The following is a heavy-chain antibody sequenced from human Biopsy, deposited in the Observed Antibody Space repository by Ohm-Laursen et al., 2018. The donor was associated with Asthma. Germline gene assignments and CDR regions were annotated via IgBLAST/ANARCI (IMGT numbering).Heavy chain of an antibody. J-gene: IGHJ6*02. V-gene: IGHV3-48*02. D-gene: IGHD3-3*01. CDR3: AKDTEGRYDFWSGLSYNYYGMDV. CDR2: ISSSSSTI. Sequence: LRLSCTASGFTFSSYSMNWVRQAPGKGLEWVSYISSSSSTIYYADSVKGRFTISRDNAKNSLYLQMNSLRDEDTAVYYCAKDTEGRYDFWSGLSYNYYGMDVWGQGTTVTVSS. CDR1: GFTFSSYS.